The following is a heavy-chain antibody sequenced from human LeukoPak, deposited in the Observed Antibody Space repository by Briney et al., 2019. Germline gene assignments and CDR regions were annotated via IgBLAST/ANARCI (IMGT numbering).Heavy chain of an antibody. D-gene: IGHD3-10*01. Sequence: GGSLRLSCAASGFTFSSYSMNWVRQAPGKGLEWVSYISSSSSTIYYADSVKGRFTISRDNAKNSLYLQMNSLRAEDTAVYYCASYYYGSGTSLGYWGQGTLVTVSS. CDR3: ASYYYGSGTSLGY. CDR2: ISSSSSTI. CDR1: GFTFSSYS. V-gene: IGHV3-48*01. J-gene: IGHJ4*02.